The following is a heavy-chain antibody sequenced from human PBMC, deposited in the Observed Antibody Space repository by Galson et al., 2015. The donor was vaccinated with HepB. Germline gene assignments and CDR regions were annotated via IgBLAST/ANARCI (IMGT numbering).Heavy chain of an antibody. J-gene: IGHJ4*02. Sequence: SLRLSCAASGFSFVNSGMSWVRQAPGKGLEWVSVIGGNGGNRHYADSVKGRFTISRDNSKDTLFLQMNSLRAEDAAVYYCVANRYAPGNYFFFHFWGQGTLVTVSS. D-gene: IGHD3-10*01. CDR3: VANRYAPGNYFFFHF. CDR1: GFSFVNSG. CDR2: IGGNGGNR. V-gene: IGHV3-23*01.